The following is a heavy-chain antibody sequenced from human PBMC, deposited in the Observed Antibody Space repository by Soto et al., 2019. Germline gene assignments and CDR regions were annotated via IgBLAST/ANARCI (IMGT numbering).Heavy chain of an antibody. CDR2: IYWDDDQ. D-gene: IGHD2-2*01. Sequence: QITLKESGPTLVKPTQTLTLTCTFSGFSLSADGVGVGWIRQPPGKALEWLALIYWDDDQRYSPSLKTRLTTTKDTSKNQVVLRMTNMDPVDTATYYCAHAYGGTSWPNDAFDVWGQGTVVTVSS. CDR3: AHAYGGTSWPNDAFDV. V-gene: IGHV2-5*02. CDR1: GFSLSADGVG. J-gene: IGHJ3*01.